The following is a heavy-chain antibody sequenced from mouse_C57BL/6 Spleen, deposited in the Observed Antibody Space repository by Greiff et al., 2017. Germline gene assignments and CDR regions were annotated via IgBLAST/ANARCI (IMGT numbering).Heavy chain of an antibody. CDR3: ARYITTVFDY. CDR1: GFTFSDYG. V-gene: IGHV5-17*01. Sequence: VQLKESGGGLVKPGGSLKLSCAASGFTFSDYGMHWVRQAPEKGLEWVAYISSGSSTIYYADTVKGRFTISRDNAKNTLFLQMTSLRSEDTAMYYGARYITTVFDYWGQGTTLTVSS. D-gene: IGHD1-1*01. J-gene: IGHJ2*01. CDR2: ISSGSSTI.